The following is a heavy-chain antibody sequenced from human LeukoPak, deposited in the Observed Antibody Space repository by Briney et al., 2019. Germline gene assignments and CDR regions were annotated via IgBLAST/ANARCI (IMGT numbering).Heavy chain of an antibody. CDR3: ARWTWGNFDY. J-gene: IGHJ4*02. V-gene: IGHV4-59*01. Sequence: SETLSLTCTVSGGSISSYYWSWIRQPPGKGLEWIGYIYYSGSTNYNPSLKSRVTISVDTSKNQFSLKLSFVTAADTAVYYCARWTWGNFDYWGQGTLVTVSS. CDR2: IYYSGST. CDR1: GGSISSYY. D-gene: IGHD3-16*01.